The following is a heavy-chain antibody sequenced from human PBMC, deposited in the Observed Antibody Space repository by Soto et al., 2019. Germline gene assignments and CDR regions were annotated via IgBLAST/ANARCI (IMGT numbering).Heavy chain of an antibody. V-gene: IGHV3-23*01. J-gene: IGHJ3*02. Sequence: PGGSLRLSCAASGFTFSSYAMSWVRQAPGKGLEWVSAISGSGGSTYYADSVKGRFTISRDNSKNTLYLQMNSLRAEDTAVYYCAKGAPLYDFWSGYYTEGAFDIWGQGTRVTVSS. CDR1: GFTFSSYA. CDR3: AKGAPLYDFWSGYYTEGAFDI. CDR2: ISGSGGST. D-gene: IGHD3-3*01.